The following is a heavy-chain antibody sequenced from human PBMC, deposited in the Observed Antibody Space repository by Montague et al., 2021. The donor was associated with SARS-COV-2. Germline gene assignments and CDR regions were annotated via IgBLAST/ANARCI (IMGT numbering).Heavy chain of an antibody. V-gene: IGHV4-59*11. CDR3: ASAVITGFDWFDP. CDR1: SGSISSHY. D-gene: IGHD3-16*01. J-gene: IGHJ5*02. Sequence: SETLSLTCTVSSGSISSHYWSWIRQPPGKGLEWIGYVNYGGSTNYNPSLKSRVSISLDTSKNQFSLRLNSVTAADTAVYYCASAVITGFDWFDPWGQGTPVIVSS. CDR2: VNYGGST.